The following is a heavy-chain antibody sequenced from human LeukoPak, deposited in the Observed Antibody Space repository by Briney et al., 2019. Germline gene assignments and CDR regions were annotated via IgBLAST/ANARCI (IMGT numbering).Heavy chain of an antibody. CDR2: ISAYNGNT. V-gene: IGHV1-18*01. J-gene: IGHJ6*02. Sequence: ASVKVSCKASGYTFTSYGISWVRQAPGQGLEWMGWISAYNGNTNYAQKLQGRVTMTTDTSTSTDYMELRSLRSDDTAVYYCAVAVYYYYGMDVWGQGTTVTVSS. CDR1: GYTFTSYG. CDR3: AVAVYYYYGMDV.